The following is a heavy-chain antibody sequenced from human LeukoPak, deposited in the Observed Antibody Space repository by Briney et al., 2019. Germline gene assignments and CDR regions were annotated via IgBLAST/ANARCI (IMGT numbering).Heavy chain of an antibody. CDR1: GGSISSSSYY. V-gene: IGHV4-39*01. CDR2: IYYSGST. D-gene: IGHD3-22*01. CDR3: ARHEGVGYYDSSGYIAQFDY. J-gene: IGHJ4*02. Sequence: PSETLSLICTVSGGSISSSSYYWGWIRQPPGKGLEWIGSIYYSGSTYYNPSLKSRVTISVDTSKNQFSLKLSSVTAADTAVYYCARHEGVGYYDSSGYIAQFDYWGQGTLVTVSS.